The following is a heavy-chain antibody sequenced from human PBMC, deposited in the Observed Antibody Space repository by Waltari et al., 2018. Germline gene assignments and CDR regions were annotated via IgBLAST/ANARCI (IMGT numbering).Heavy chain of an antibody. CDR2: IYYSGST. V-gene: IGHV4-39*07. D-gene: IGHD3-3*01. J-gene: IGHJ5*02. CDR3: ARARRGSGYSYNWFDP. CDR1: GDSISSTSYY. Sequence: QLQLQESGPGLVKPSETLSLSCTVSGDSISSTSYYWGWIRQPPGKGLEWIGNIYYSGSTYYNPSLKSRVTISVDTSKNQFSLKLSSVTAADTAVYYCARARRGSGYSYNWFDPWGQGTLVTVSS.